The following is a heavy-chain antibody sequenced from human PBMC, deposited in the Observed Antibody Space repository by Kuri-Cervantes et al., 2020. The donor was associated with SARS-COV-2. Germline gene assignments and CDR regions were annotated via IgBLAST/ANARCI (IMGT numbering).Heavy chain of an antibody. V-gene: IGHV3-11*04. CDR1: GFTLSDHY. J-gene: IGHJ5*02. CDR3: ARESSGWRGDWFDP. D-gene: IGHD6-19*01. Sequence: GESLKIPCAASGFTLSDHYIDWVRQAPGKGPEWVSDISSSGSTIYYADSVKGRFTISRDNAKNSLYLQMNSLRAEDTAVYYCARESSGWRGDWFDPWGQGTLVTVSS. CDR2: ISSSGSTI.